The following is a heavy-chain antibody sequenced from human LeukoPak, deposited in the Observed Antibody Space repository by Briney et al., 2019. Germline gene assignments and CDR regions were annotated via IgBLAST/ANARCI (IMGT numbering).Heavy chain of an antibody. V-gene: IGHV4-34*01. CDR2: INHSGST. CDR1: GGSFSGYY. J-gene: IGHJ3*02. Sequence: ASETLSLTCAVYGGSFSGYYWSWIRQPPGKGLEWIGEINHSGSTNYNPSLKSRVTISVDTSKNQFSLKLNSVTAADTAVYYCARGSPLSSMIVVVDDAFDIWGQGTMVTVSS. CDR3: ARGSPLSSMIVVVDDAFDI. D-gene: IGHD3-22*01.